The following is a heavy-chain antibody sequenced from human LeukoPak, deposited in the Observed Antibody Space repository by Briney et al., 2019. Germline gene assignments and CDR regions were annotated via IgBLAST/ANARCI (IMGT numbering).Heavy chain of an antibody. CDR3: AKDAVTMVRGVMPD. CDR2: NSGSGGST. CDR1: GFTFSSYA. V-gene: IGHV3-23*01. J-gene: IGHJ4*02. D-gene: IGHD3-10*01. Sequence: GGSLRLFCAASGFTFSSYAMSWVRQAPGKGLEWVSANSGSGGSTYYADSVKGRFTISRDNSKNTPYLQMNSLKAEVMAVYYCAKDAVTMVRGVMPDWGQGTLVTVSS.